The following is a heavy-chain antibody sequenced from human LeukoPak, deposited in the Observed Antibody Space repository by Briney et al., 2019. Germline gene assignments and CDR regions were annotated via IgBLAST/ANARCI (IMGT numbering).Heavy chain of an antibody. V-gene: IGHV3-23*01. CDR2: ISDSGGSS. Sequence: GSLRLSCAASGFTFSSFAMSWVRQAPGKGLEWVSGISDSGGSSAYADSVKGRFTISRDNSKNTLYLETNSLRAEDTAVYYCSKDRQGGGGWYLFDYWGQGTLVTVSS. CDR1: GFTFSSFA. D-gene: IGHD6-19*01. J-gene: IGHJ4*02. CDR3: SKDRQGGGGWYLFDY.